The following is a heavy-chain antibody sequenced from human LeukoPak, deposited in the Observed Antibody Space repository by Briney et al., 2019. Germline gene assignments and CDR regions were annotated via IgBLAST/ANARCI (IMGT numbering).Heavy chain of an antibody. D-gene: IGHD3-3*01. Sequence: PSETLSLTCTVSGGSISSGSYYWSWIRQPAGKGLEWIGRIYTSGSTNYNPSLKSRVTISVDTSKNQFSLKLSSVTAADTAVYYYARTLWTDLWSGYYGRVGYYMDVWGKGTTVTVSS. V-gene: IGHV4-61*02. J-gene: IGHJ6*03. CDR3: ARTLWTDLWSGYYGRVGYYMDV. CDR2: IYTSGST. CDR1: GGSISSGSYY.